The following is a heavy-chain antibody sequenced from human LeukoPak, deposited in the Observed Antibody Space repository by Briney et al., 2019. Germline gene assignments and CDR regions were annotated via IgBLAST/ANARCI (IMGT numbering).Heavy chain of an antibody. CDR3: AREDSTLDY. CDR2: ISSSGSTI. Sequence: GGSLRLSCAASGFTLSTYEMNWVRQAPGKGLEWVSYISSSGSTIYYADSVKGRFTISRDNAKNSLYLQMNSLRAEDTAVYYCAREDSTLDYWGQGTLVTVSS. J-gene: IGHJ4*02. CDR1: GFTLSTYE. D-gene: IGHD6-13*01. V-gene: IGHV3-48*03.